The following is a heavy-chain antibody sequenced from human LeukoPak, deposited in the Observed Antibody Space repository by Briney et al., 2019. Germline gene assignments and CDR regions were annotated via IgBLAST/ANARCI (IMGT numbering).Heavy chain of an antibody. Sequence: GGSLRLSCAASGFTFSTYAIHWVRQAPGKGLEWVALISSDGKNKHYADSVKGRFTISRDNSKNTLYLQMNSLRVEDTAVYYCAKDLGVGVISALDYWGQGTLVTVSS. CDR2: ISSDGKNK. J-gene: IGHJ4*02. CDR3: AKDLGVGVISALDY. D-gene: IGHD3-10*01. CDR1: GFTFSTYA. V-gene: IGHV3-30*04.